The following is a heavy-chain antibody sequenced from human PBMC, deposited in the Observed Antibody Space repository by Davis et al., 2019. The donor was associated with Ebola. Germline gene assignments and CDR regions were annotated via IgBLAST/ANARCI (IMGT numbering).Heavy chain of an antibody. CDR2: IYYSGST. J-gene: IGHJ6*02. V-gene: IGHV4-59*08. CDR1: GGSFSGYY. D-gene: IGHD6-19*01. CDR3: ARQTSSGWDLYYYYGMDV. Sequence: SETLSLTCAVYGGSFSGYYWSWIRQPPGKGLEWIGYIYYSGSTNYNPSLKSRVTISVDTSKNQFSLKLSSVTAADTAVYYCARQTSSGWDLYYYYGMDVWGQGTTVTVSS.